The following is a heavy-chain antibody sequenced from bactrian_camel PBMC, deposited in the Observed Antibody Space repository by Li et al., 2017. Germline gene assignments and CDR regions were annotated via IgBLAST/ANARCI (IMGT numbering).Heavy chain of an antibody. CDR2: TDSDGRP. CDR1: FTGNPHC. J-gene: IGHJ4*01. D-gene: IGHD5*01. CDR3: ATDPLWEDWAELARWGGCVGSY. Sequence: HVQLVESGGGSVQAGGSLRLSRSASFTGNPHCLAWFRQAPGKEREGVASTDSDGRPRYGDSALGRFTISKDNAKNTLYLQMNSLKTEDTAVYYCATDPLWEDWAELARWGGCVGSYWGQGTHVTVS. V-gene: IGHV3S26*01.